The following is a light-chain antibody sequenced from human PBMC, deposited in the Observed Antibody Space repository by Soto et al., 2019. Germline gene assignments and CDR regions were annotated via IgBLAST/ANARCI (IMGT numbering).Light chain of an antibody. J-gene: IGKJ4*01. V-gene: IGKV3-11*01. CDR3: QQHISWPLT. CDR2: DAS. CDR1: QSVTNS. Sequence: EIVLTQSPVTLSLSPGERATLSCRASQSVTNSLAWYQQKPGRAPRLLVYDASNRATGIPTRFSGSGSGTDFTLTISNLEPEDFAVYYCQQHISWPLTFGGGTKVEIK.